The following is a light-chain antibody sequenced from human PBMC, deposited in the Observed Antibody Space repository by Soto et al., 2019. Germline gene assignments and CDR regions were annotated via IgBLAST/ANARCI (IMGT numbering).Light chain of an antibody. V-gene: IGKV3-20*01. CDR1: QSVSSSY. CDR3: QQYGPSPLYS. Sequence: EMVLTQSPGTLSLSPGERATLSCRASQSVSSSYLAWYQVRPGQAPRLLIYVASSRATGIPDRFSGSVSGTDFTLTISRLEPEDFAVYYCQQYGPSPLYSFGQGTKLEIK. J-gene: IGKJ2*03. CDR2: VAS.